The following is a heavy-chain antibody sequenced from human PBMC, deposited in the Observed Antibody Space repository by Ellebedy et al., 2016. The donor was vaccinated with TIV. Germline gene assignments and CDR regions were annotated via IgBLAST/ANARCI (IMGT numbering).Heavy chain of an antibody. J-gene: IGHJ5*02. D-gene: IGHD3-16*01. CDR2: IYPSGST. CDR3: ARHQADYWGRFDP. Sequence: GSLRLSXTVSGGSISNYYWNWIRQPPGKGLEWIGYIYPSGSTNYNASLKSRVTLSIDTSKNQFSLNLRSVTAADTAVYYCARHQADYWGRFDPWGQGTQVTVSS. CDR1: GGSISNYY. V-gene: IGHV4-59*01.